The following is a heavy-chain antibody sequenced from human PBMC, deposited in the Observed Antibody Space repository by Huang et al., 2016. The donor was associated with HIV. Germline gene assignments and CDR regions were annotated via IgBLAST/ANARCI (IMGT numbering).Heavy chain of an antibody. V-gene: IGHV5-51*01. Sequence: VQLVQSGAEVKKPGESLKISCTGSGYSFSSYWIAWVRQMPGKGLEWGGISLPDESETTYSPAFEGQVTMSADKAIGTAYLQWSSLKAADTAMYYCARRFSSSSGYFDYWGQGSLVTVSS. CDR1: GYSFSSYW. CDR2: SLPDESET. J-gene: IGHJ4*02. CDR3: ARRFSSSSGYFDY. D-gene: IGHD6-6*01.